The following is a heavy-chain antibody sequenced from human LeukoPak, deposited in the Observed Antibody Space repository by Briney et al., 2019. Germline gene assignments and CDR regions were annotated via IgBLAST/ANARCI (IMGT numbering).Heavy chain of an antibody. V-gene: IGHV3-21*01. Sequence: PGGSLRLSCAGSGFTFNFYSMNWARQAPGKGLEWVSSISSSSSYIYYADSVKGRFTISRDNAKNSLYLQMNSLRAEDTAVYYCARDPEGGSYYPDYWGQGTLVTVSS. J-gene: IGHJ4*02. CDR2: ISSSSSYI. D-gene: IGHD1-26*01. CDR1: GFTFNFYS. CDR3: ARDPEGGSYYPDY.